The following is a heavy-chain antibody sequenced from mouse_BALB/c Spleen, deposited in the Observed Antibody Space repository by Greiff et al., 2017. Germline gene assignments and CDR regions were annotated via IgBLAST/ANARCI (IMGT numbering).Heavy chain of an antibody. J-gene: IGHJ4*01. CDR2: IWAGGST. Sequence: VKLMESGPGLVAPSQSLSITCTVSGFSLTSYGVHWVRQPPGKGLEWLGVIWAGGSTNYNSALMSRLSISKDNSKSQVFLKMNSLQTDDTAMYYCARRDGYRGYAMDYWGQGTSVTVSS. D-gene: IGHD2-3*01. CDR3: ARRDGYRGYAMDY. CDR1: GFSLTSYG. V-gene: IGHV2-9*02.